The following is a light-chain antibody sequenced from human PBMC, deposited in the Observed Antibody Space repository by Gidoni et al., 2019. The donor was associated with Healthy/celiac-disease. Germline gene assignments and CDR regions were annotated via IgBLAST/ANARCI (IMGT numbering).Light chain of an antibody. CDR1: PDISNY. J-gene: IGKJ2*01. CDR2: DAS. Sequence: SQLTQSPSSLSASVGDRVTITCQASPDISNYLNWYQQKPGKAPKLLIYDASYLETGVPSRFSGSGSGTDFTFTISSLQPEDIATYYCQQYDNLPRYTFGQGTKLEIK. CDR3: QQYDNLPRYT. V-gene: IGKV1-33*01.